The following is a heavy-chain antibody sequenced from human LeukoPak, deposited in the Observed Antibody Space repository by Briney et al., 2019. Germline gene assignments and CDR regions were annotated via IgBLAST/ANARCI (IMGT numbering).Heavy chain of an antibody. CDR2: IYTSGSP. Sequence: SETLSLSCTVSGGSISSYYWNWIRQPAGKGLEWIGRIYTSGSPNYNPSLKSRVTMSVDTSKNQFSLKLTSVTAADTAVYYCARDKDFWSGYFMDVWGKGTTVTVSS. CDR3: ARDKDFWSGYFMDV. J-gene: IGHJ6*03. CDR1: GGSISSYY. D-gene: IGHD3-3*01. V-gene: IGHV4-4*07.